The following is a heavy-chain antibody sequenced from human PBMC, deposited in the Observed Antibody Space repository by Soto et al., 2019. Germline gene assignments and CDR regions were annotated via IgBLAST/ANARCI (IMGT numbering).Heavy chain of an antibody. J-gene: IGHJ6*02. CDR2: INPSGAST. Sequence: ASVKVSCKAFGYTFTSYYIHWVRQAPGQGLEWMGIINPSGASTNYAQKFQGRVAMTRDTSTSTVYMDLSSVRSEDTAMYNCARDLGVGASYYYYGMDVWGQGTTVTVSS. V-gene: IGHV1-46*01. CDR3: ARDLGVGASYYYYGMDV. CDR1: GYTFTSYY. D-gene: IGHD3-3*01.